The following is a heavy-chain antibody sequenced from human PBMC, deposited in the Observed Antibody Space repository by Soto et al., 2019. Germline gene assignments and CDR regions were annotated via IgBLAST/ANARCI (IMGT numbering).Heavy chain of an antibody. D-gene: IGHD6-6*01. CDR3: ASHGRQLVDYYYGMDV. V-gene: IGHV1-69*12. CDR1: GGTFSSYA. J-gene: IGHJ6*02. CDR2: IIPIFGTA. Sequence: QVQLVQSGAEVKKPGSSVKVSCKASGGTFSSYAISWVRQAPGQGLEWMGGIIPIFGTANYAQKFQGRVTITADESTSTAYMELSSLRSEYTAVYYCASHGRQLVDYYYGMDVWGQGTTVTVSS.